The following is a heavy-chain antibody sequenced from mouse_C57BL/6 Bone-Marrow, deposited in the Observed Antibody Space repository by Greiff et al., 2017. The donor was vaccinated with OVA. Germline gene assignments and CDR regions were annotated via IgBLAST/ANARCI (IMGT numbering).Heavy chain of an antibody. CDR3: AREDYDYDDGGFDY. CDR1: GYSFTGYY. V-gene: IGHV1-42*01. D-gene: IGHD2-4*01. Sequence: EVQLQASGPELVKPGASVKISCKASGYSFTGYYMNWVKQSPEKSLEWIGEINPSTGGTTYNQKFKAKATLTVDKSSSTAYMQLKSLTSEDSAVYYCAREDYDYDDGGFDYWGQGTTLTVSS. J-gene: IGHJ2*01. CDR2: INPSTGGT.